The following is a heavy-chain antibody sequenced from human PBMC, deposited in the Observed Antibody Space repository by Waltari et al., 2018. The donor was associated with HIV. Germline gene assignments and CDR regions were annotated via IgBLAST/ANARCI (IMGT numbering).Heavy chain of an antibody. CDR1: GFPFRSSE. V-gene: IGHV3-48*03. J-gene: IGHJ4*02. Sequence: EVQLVESGGGLVQHGGYLRLACAASGFPFRSSEMTWGRQAPGKGLEWVSYISSSGSTIYYADSVKGRFTISRDNAKNSLYLQMNSLRAEDTAVYYCARVGVGGSFDYWGQGTLVTVSS. D-gene: IGHD3-3*01. CDR2: ISSSGSTI. CDR3: ARVGVGGSFDY.